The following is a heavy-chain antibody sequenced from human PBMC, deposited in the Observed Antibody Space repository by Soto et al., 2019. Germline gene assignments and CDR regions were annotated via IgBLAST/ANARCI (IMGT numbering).Heavy chain of an antibody. J-gene: IGHJ4*02. Sequence: QVQLVQSGAEVKKPGSSVKVSCKASGGTFSSYAISWVRQAPGQGREWMGGIIPIFGTSNYAQKFQGRVTITADESTSTAYMELGSLSAEDTALYYCATQKQQLVWGHFDYWGQGTLVTVSS. D-gene: IGHD6-13*01. CDR2: IIPIFGTS. V-gene: IGHV1-69*01. CDR1: GGTFSSYA. CDR3: ATQKQQLVWGHFDY.